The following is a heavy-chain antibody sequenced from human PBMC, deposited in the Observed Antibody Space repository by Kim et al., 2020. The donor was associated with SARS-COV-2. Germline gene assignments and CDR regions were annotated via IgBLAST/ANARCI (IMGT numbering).Heavy chain of an antibody. J-gene: IGHJ4*02. V-gene: IGHV3-30*01. Sequence: YADAVKGRFTISRDKSKNTRYLQMNSLRAGDTAVYYCARDPSSGWPGGDYWGQGTLVTVSS. CDR3: ARDPSSGWPGGDY. D-gene: IGHD6-19*01.